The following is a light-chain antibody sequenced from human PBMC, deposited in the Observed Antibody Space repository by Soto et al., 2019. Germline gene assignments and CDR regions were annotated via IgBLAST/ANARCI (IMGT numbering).Light chain of an antibody. CDR2: DDN. J-gene: IGLJ2*01. CDR3: QVWDSRSSEAL. Sequence: SYELSQPPSVSVAPGQTATISCGGTKIGSASVHWYQQKPGQAPLLVVYDDNERPSGIPERFSGSYSGNTATLTISRVEGGDEADYYCQVWDSRSSEALFGGGTKLTVL. CDR1: KIGSAS. V-gene: IGLV3-21*02.